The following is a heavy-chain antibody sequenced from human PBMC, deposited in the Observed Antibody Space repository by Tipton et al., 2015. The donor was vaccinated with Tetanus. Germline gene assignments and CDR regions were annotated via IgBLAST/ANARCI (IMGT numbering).Heavy chain of an antibody. V-gene: IGHV4-59*01. D-gene: IGHD4-17*01. CDR2: IYYSGST. CDR3: ARRLRTYRYFDL. CDR1: GGSISSYY. Sequence: TLSLTCTVSGGSISSYYWSWIRQPPGKGLEWIGYIYYSGSTNYNPSLKSRVTISVDTSKNQFSLKLSSVTAADTAVYYCARRLRTYRYFDLWGRGTLVTVSS. J-gene: IGHJ2*01.